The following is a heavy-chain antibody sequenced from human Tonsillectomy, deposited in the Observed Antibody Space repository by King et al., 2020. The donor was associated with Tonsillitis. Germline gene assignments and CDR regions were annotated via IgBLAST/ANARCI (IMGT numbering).Heavy chain of an antibody. CDR2: MYYSGTI. J-gene: IGHJ4*02. D-gene: IGHD1-26*01. CDR3: AGSVSGSFDY. V-gene: IGHV4-39*01. Sequence: QLQESGPGVVKPSETLSLTCTVSGGSISSSDHYWAWIRQPPGKGLEWIGYMYYSGTIFYNPSLKSRITISGGTSENRFSLKLSSVTAADTAVYFCAGSVSGSFDYWGQGALVTVSS. CDR1: GGSISSSDHY.